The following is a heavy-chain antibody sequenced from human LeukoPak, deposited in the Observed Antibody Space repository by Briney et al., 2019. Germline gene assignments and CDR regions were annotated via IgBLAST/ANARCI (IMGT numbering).Heavy chain of an antibody. D-gene: IGHD3-3*01. J-gene: IGHJ4*02. Sequence: SETLSLTCTVSGGSISSYYWGWIRQPPGKGLEWIGYIYYSGSTNYNPSLKSRVTISVDTSKNQFSLKLSSVTAADTAVYYCARLYYDFWSGYYVIVDYWGQGTLVTVSS. CDR3: ARLYYDFWSGYYVIVDY. V-gene: IGHV4-59*08. CDR2: IYYSGST. CDR1: GGSISSYY.